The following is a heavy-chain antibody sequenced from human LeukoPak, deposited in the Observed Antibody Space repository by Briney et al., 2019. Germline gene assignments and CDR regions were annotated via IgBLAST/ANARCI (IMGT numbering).Heavy chain of an antibody. D-gene: IGHD3-10*01. CDR1: GFTFSSYS. CDR2: IYSGGST. CDR3: ASDKYMREITKNYYYYYMDV. Sequence: GGSLRLSCAASGFTFSSYSMNWVRQAPGKGLEWVSVIYSGGSTYYADSVKGRFTISRDISKNTLDLQMNSLRAEDTAVYYCASDKYMREITKNYYYYYMDVWGKGTTVTISS. V-gene: IGHV3-66*01. J-gene: IGHJ6*03.